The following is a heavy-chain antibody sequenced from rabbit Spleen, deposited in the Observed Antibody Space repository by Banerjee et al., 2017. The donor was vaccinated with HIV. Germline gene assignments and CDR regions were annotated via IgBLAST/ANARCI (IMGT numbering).Heavy chain of an antibody. J-gene: IGHJ6*01. CDR3: ARDTGSSFSSYGMDL. V-gene: IGHV1S40*01. Sequence: QSLEESGGDLVEPEGALTLPSNTSAFDFSSYELCWVRPPPGKGLEWIACIYTGSSGSTYYASWAKGRFTISKTSSTTVTLQMTSLTAADTATYFCARDTGSSFSSYGMDLWGPGTLVTVS. CDR2: IYTGSSGST. D-gene: IGHD8-1*01. CDR1: AFDFSSYE.